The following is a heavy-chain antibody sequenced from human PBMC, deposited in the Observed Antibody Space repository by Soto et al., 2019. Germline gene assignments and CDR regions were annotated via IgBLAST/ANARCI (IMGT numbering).Heavy chain of an antibody. CDR1: GGTFSSYA. J-gene: IGHJ4*02. V-gene: IGHV1-69*13. CDR3: ARDRPGYCSGGSCYPTPFDY. CDR2: IIPIFGTA. D-gene: IGHD2-15*01. Sequence: GASVKVSFKASGGTFSSYAISWVRQAPGQGLEWMGGIIPIFGTANYAQKFQGRVTITADESTSTAYMELSSLRSEDTAGYYCARDRPGYCSGGSCYPTPFDYWGQGTLVTVSS.